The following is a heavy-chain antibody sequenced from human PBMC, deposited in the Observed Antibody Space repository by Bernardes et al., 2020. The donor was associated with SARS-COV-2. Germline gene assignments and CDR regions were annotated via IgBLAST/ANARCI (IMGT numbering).Heavy chain of an antibody. Sequence: ASVKVSCKTSGYTFTMYTITWVRQAPGQGLEWMGWISTYNGDTKIAQNFQDRLSMTTDTSTNTAYMELRSLQADDTAVYYCARDRGSVKTGFDYWGQGTLVTVSS. CDR2: ISTYNGDT. CDR1: GYTFTMYT. D-gene: IGHD1-1*01. CDR3: ARDRGSVKTGFDY. V-gene: IGHV1-18*04. J-gene: IGHJ4*02.